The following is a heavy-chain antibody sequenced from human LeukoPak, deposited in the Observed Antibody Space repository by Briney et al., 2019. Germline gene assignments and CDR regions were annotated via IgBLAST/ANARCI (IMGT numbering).Heavy chain of an antibody. D-gene: IGHD3-10*01. CDR2: IYYSGST. J-gene: IGHJ4*02. CDR3: ARAPRGRMVRGVIIPYFDY. V-gene: IGHV4-31*03. CDR1: GGSISSGGYY. Sequence: SETRSLTCTVSGGSISSGGYYWSWIRQHPEKGLEWIGYIYYSGSTYYNPSLKSRVTISVDTSKNQFSLKLSSVTAADMAVYYCARAPRGRMVRGVIIPYFDYWGQGTLVTVSS.